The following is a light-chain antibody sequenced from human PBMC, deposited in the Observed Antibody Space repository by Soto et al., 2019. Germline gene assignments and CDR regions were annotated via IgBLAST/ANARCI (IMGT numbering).Light chain of an antibody. J-gene: IGKJ1*01. V-gene: IGKV3-20*01. CDR2: GAS. CDR1: QSVSNNY. Sequence: EIVLTPSPGTLSLSPVERATLSCRASQSVSNNYLAWYQQKPGQAPRLLIYGASNRATGIPDRFSASGSGTDFTLTISRLEPEDFAVYYCQQYESSPRTFGQGTKVDIK. CDR3: QQYESSPRT.